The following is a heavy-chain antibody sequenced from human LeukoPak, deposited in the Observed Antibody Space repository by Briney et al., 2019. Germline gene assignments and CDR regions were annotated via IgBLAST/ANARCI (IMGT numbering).Heavy chain of an antibody. J-gene: IGHJ4*02. CDR1: GGSISGYY. Sequence: SETLPLTCTVSGGSISGYYWSWIRQAPGKRLEWIGDIYYSGGTNYDPSLKSRVTISVDTSKNQFSLRLSSVTAADTAVYYCARIIAGRLDYWGQGTLVTVSS. D-gene: IGHD6-6*01. CDR3: ARIIAGRLDY. V-gene: IGHV4-59*01. CDR2: IYYSGGT.